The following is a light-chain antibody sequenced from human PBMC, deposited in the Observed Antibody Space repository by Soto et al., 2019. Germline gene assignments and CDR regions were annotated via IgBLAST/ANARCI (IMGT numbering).Light chain of an antibody. V-gene: IGLV2-14*01. CDR3: SSYTRSNTLV. CDR2: EVS. J-gene: IGLJ1*01. CDR1: SSDVGGYKY. Sequence: QSALTQPASVSGSPGQSITISCTGTSSDVGGYKYVSWYQQHPGKVPKLMIYEVSNRPSGVSNRFSGSKSANTASLTISGLQAEDEADYYCSSYTRSNTLVFGTGTKLTVL.